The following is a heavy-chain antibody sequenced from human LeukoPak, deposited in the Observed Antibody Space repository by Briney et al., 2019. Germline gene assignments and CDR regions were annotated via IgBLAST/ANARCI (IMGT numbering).Heavy chain of an antibody. Sequence: GGSLRLSCGASGFIFRSLAMNWVRQAPGKGLEGVSSISSYCSYIDYGDSVKGRFTISRDNATNSLYLQMNNLRAEDTAVYFCASLPWLVRWIYYWGQGTLVTVSS. CDR1: GFIFRSLA. V-gene: IGHV3-21*01. D-gene: IGHD6-19*01. CDR2: ISSYCSYI. CDR3: ASLPWLVRWIYY. J-gene: IGHJ4*02.